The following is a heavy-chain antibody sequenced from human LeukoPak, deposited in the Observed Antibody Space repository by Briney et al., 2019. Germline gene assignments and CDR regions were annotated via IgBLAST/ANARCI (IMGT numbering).Heavy chain of an antibody. CDR1: AGSLSSGDYY. CDR3: ARDRITMVRGGPVSWFDP. Sequence: ASQTLSLTCTVSAGSLSSGDYYWSWIRQPPGKGLGWIGYIYYSGSTYYNPSLTSRVTISVDTSKNQFSLKLSSVTAADTAEYYCARDRITMVRGGPVSWFDPWGQGTLVTVSS. V-gene: IGHV4-30-4*01. D-gene: IGHD3-10*01. CDR2: IYYSGST. J-gene: IGHJ5*02.